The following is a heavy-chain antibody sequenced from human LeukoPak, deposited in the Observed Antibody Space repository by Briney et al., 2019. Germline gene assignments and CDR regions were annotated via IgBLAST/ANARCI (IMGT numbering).Heavy chain of an antibody. J-gene: IGHJ5*02. D-gene: IGHD2-2*01. Sequence: SQTLSLTCTVSGGSISSGSYYWSWIRQPAGKGLEWIGRIYTSGSTNYNPSLKSRVTISVDTSKNQFSLKLSSVTAADTAVYYCARGSSTGRGSFDPWGQGTLVTVSS. CDR1: GGSISSGSYY. V-gene: IGHV4-61*02. CDR3: ARGSSTGRGSFDP. CDR2: IYTSGST.